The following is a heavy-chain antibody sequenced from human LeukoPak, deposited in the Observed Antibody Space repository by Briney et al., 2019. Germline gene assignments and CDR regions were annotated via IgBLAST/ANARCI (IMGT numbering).Heavy chain of an antibody. CDR3: ANGGSYDSSGYPPFDN. Sequence: PGRSLRLSCAASGFTFSSYGMHWVRQAPGKGLEWVAVIWHDGSNKYYADSVKGRFTISRDISKNTLYLQMNSLRAEDTAVYYCANGGSYDSSGYPPFDNWGQGTLVTVSS. V-gene: IGHV3-33*06. D-gene: IGHD3-22*01. CDR1: GFTFSSYG. CDR2: IWHDGSNK. J-gene: IGHJ4*02.